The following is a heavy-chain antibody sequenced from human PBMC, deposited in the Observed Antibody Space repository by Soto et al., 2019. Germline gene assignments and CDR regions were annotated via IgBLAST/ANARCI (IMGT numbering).Heavy chain of an antibody. CDR2: ISGSGGST. D-gene: IGHD6-13*01. V-gene: IGHV3-23*01. CDR3: AQGATSSSWDC. J-gene: IGHJ4*02. CDR1: GFTFSSYA. Sequence: VGSLRLSCAASGFTFSSYAMSWVRQAPGKGLEWVSAISGSGGSTYYADSVKGRFTISRDNSKNTLYLQMNSLRAEATAVYYCAQGATSSSWDCCGQGTLVTVSS.